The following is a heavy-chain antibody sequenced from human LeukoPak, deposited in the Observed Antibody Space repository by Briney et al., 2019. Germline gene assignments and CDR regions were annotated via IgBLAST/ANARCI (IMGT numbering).Heavy chain of an antibody. Sequence: GASVKVSCKVSGYTVTELSMHWVRQSPGKGLEWMGGFHPEDGETNYAQKFQGRVTITADKSTSTAYMELSSLRSEDAAVYYCARGVLRYGYYYMDVWGKGTTVTVSS. CDR1: GYTVTELS. CDR3: ARGVLRYGYYYMDV. V-gene: IGHV1-24*01. CDR2: FHPEDGET. D-gene: IGHD3-9*01. J-gene: IGHJ6*03.